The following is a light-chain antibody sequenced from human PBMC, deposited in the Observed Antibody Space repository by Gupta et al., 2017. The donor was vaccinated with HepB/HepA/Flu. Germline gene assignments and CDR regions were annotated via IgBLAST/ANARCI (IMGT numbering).Light chain of an antibody. V-gene: IGKV1-33*01. CDR3: QHHQNLPPFP. Sequence: DIQMTQSTSSLYASVGDRVTITCQASQDISNYLNWFQQKPGKAPKRLIYDASNWETGVASRFSGCGFGKDFSFPTSSRQQEDIASYYCQHHQNLPPFPFGQGTKMEIK. CDR2: DAS. CDR1: QDISNY. J-gene: IGKJ2*01.